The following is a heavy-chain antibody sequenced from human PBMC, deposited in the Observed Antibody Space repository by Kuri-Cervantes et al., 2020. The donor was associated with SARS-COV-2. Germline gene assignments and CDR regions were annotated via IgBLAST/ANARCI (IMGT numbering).Heavy chain of an antibody. J-gene: IGHJ2*01. CDR3: ARDRPWQGYFDL. CDR1: GGSISSYY. Sequence: SETLSLTCTVSGGSISSYYWSWIRQPPGKGLEWIGYIYYSGSTNYNPSLKSRVTISVDTSKNQFSPKLSSVTAADTAVYYCARDRPWQGYFDLWGRGTLVTVSS. CDR2: IYYSGST. V-gene: IGHV4-59*12.